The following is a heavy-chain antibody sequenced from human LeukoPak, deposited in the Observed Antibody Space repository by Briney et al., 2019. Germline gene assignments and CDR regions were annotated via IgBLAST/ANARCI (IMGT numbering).Heavy chain of an antibody. CDR2: ISSSSSTI. V-gene: IGHV3-48*01. Sequence: GGSLRLSRAASGFTFSSYSMNWVRQAPGKGLEWVSYISSSSSTIYYADSVKGRFTISRDNAKNSLYLQMNSLRAEDTAVYYCASGRSLDYWGQGTLVTVSS. CDR1: GFTFSSYS. J-gene: IGHJ4*02. CDR3: ASGRSLDY.